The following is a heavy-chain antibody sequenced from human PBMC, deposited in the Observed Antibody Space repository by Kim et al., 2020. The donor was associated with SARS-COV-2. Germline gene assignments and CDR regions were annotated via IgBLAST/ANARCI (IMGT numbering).Heavy chain of an antibody. V-gene: IGHV4-39*01. CDR1: GGSISSSSYY. J-gene: IGHJ4*02. Sequence: SETLSLTCTVSGGSISSSSYYWGWIRQPPGKGLEWIGSIYYSGSTYYNPSLKSRVTISVDTSKNQFSLKLSSVTAADTAVYYCARLPRYYDYVWVSYRYTPLFDYWGQGTLVTVSS. CDR2: IYYSGST. D-gene: IGHD3-16*02. CDR3: ARLPRYYDYVWVSYRYTPLFDY.